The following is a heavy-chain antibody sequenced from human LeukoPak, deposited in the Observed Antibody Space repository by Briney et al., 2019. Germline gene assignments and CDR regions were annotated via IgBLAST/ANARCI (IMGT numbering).Heavy chain of an antibody. Sequence: GGSLRLSCAASGFTFSTYWMNWVRQAPGKGLEWVANIKRDGSEKYYVDSVKGRFTISRDNAKNSLYLQVNSLRAEDTAVYYCARVPGGYGYFDFWGQGILVTVSS. CDR2: IKRDGSEK. CDR1: GFTFSTYW. D-gene: IGHD5-12*01. V-gene: IGHV3-7*03. CDR3: ARVPGGYGYFDF. J-gene: IGHJ4*02.